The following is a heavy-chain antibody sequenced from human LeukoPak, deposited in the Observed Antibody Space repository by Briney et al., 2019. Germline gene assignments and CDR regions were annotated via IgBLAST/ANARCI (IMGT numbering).Heavy chain of an antibody. CDR1: GFTFSSYW. CDR2: INSDGSST. CDR3: VTRMSSSSLLDY. Sequence: GGSLRLPCAASGFTFSSYWMHWVRQAPGKGLVWVSRINSDGSSTSYADSVKGRFTISRDNAKNTLYLQMNSLRAGDTAVYYCVTRMSSSSLLDYWGQGTLVTVSS. J-gene: IGHJ4*02. D-gene: IGHD6-6*01. V-gene: IGHV3-74*01.